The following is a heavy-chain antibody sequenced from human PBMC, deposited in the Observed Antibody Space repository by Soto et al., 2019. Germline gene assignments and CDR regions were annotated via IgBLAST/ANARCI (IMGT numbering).Heavy chain of an antibody. D-gene: IGHD3-16*02. V-gene: IGHV1-46*01. CDR1: GYTFTSYY. J-gene: IGHJ4*02. Sequence: GASVKVSCKASGYTFTSYYMHWVRQAPGQGLEWMGIINPSGDSTSYAQKFQGRVTMTRDTSTSTVYMELSSLRSEDTAVYYCARSYYDYVWGSYRSDQFDYWGQGTLVTVSP. CDR2: INPSGDST. CDR3: ARSYYDYVWGSYRSDQFDY.